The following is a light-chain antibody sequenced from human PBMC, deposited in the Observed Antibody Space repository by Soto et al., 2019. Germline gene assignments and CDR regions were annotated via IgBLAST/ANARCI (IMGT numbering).Light chain of an antibody. CDR3: SSYTSDNTLV. J-gene: IGLJ2*01. Sequence: QSALTQPASVSGSPGQSITISCTGTSSDVGGYNYVSWYQHHPGKAPKLMIYDVSDRPSGVSNRFSGSKSGNTASLTISGLQAEDEADYYCSSYTSDNTLVFGGGTKRTVL. CDR1: SSDVGGYNY. V-gene: IGLV2-14*03. CDR2: DVS.